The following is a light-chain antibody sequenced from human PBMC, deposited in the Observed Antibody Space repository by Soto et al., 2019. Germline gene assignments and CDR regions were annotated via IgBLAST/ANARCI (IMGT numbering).Light chain of an antibody. CDR2: LGS. Sequence: EIVMTQSPLSLPVTPGEPASISCRSSESLLYSNGYNYLDWYLQKPGQSPQLLIYLGSTRASGVPDRFSGSGSGTDFTLQITRVEAEDVGVYYCKQALQNPLTFGGGTKVEIK. V-gene: IGKV2-28*01. CDR1: ESLLYSNGYNY. CDR3: KQALQNPLT. J-gene: IGKJ4*01.